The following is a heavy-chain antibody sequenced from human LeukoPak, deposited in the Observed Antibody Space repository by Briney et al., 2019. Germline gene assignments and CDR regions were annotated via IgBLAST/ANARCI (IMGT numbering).Heavy chain of an antibody. CDR3: ARADGYSSSWCFDY. Sequence: PGGSLRLSCAASGFTFSSYSMNWVRQAPGKGLEWVSYISSTSSTIYYADSVKGRFTISRDNAKNSLYLKMNSLRAEDTAVYYCARADGYSSSWCFDYWGQGTLVTVSS. CDR1: GFTFSSYS. V-gene: IGHV3-48*01. J-gene: IGHJ4*02. CDR2: ISSTSSTI. D-gene: IGHD6-13*01.